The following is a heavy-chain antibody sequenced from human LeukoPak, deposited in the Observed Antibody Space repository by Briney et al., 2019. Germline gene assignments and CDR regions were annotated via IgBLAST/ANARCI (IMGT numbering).Heavy chain of an antibody. D-gene: IGHD3-22*01. J-gene: IGHJ3*02. Sequence: ASVKISCKVSGYTFTDYYMHWVQQAPGKGLEWMGLVDPEDGETIYAEKFQGRVTITADTSTDTAYMELSSLRSEDTAVYYCATAYYYDSSGYYRRGAFDIWGQGTIVTVSS. CDR3: ATAYYYDSSGYYRRGAFDI. V-gene: IGHV1-69-2*01. CDR1: GYTFTDYY. CDR2: VDPEDGET.